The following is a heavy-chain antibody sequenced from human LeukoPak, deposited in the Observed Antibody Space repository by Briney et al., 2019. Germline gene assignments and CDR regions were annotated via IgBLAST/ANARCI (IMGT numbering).Heavy chain of an antibody. J-gene: IGHJ6*02. CDR3: ARDYGRSRDYGMDV. CDR2: INSDGSST. CDR1: GFTFSSYW. D-gene: IGHD3-10*01. V-gene: IGHV3-74*03. Sequence: GGSLRLSCAASGFTFSSYWMHWVRQVPGKGLVWVSRINSDGSSTTYADSVKGRFTISRDNAKNTLYLQMNSLRAEDTAVYYCARDYGRSRDYGMDVWGQGTTVTVSS.